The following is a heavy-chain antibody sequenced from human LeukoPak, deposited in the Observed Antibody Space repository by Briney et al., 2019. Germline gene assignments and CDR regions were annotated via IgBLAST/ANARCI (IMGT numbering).Heavy chain of an antibody. CDR3: ARDAGGSTWGSTAH. Sequence: GGSLRLPCAASGFTFSTYGMHWVRQAPDKGLEWVASIWYDGNNKYYADSVKGRFTISRDNSKNTLYLQMNSLRAEDTAVYYCARDAGGSTWGSTAHWGQGTLVTVS. J-gene: IGHJ4*02. CDR1: GFTFSTYG. D-gene: IGHD6-13*01. V-gene: IGHV3-33*01. CDR2: IWYDGNNK.